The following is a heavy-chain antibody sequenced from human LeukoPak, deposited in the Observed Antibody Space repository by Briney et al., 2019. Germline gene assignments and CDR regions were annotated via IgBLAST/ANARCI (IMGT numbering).Heavy chain of an antibody. J-gene: IGHJ4*02. CDR1: GFTFNTYN. Sequence: GGSLRLSCAASGFTFNTYNLNWVRQAPGKGLEWVSSISGSGTSIYYADSVKGRFTISRDNAKNSLYLQMNRLRAEDTAVYYCARPRGCGSSRCNNFDYWGQGTLVTVSS. D-gene: IGHD2-2*01. CDR2: ISGSGTSI. CDR3: ARPRGCGSSRCNNFDY. V-gene: IGHV3-21*01.